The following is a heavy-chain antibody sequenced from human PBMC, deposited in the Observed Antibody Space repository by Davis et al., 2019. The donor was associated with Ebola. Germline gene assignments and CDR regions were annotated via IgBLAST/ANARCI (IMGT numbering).Heavy chain of an antibody. CDR3: TRGYSPKCRTGDCVNDF. Sequence: AASVKVSCKASGYTFTSYYMHWVRQAPGQGLEWMGIINPSGGSTSYAQKFQGRVTMTRDPSINTAYMDLSSLTPDDTAVYYCTRGYSPKCRTGDCVNDFWGQGTLVTVSS. J-gene: IGHJ4*02. CDR2: INPSGGST. D-gene: IGHD2-21*02. V-gene: IGHV1-46*01. CDR1: GYTFTSYY.